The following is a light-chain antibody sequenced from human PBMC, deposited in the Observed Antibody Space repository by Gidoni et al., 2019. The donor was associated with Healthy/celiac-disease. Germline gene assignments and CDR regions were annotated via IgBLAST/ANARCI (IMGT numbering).Light chain of an antibody. CDR2: AAS. V-gene: IGKV1-39*01. CDR1: QSISSY. CDR3: QQSYSTTPYT. J-gene: IGKJ2*01. Sequence: DIQLTQSLSSLAASVGDIVTITCRGRQSISSYLNWYQQKQGKSAKLLIYAASSLQSGGPSRFSGSRSWTDVTLTISSLQPEDFVTYYCQQSYSTTPYTFGQGTKLEIK.